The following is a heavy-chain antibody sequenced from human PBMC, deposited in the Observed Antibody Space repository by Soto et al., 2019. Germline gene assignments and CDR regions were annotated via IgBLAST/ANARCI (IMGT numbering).Heavy chain of an antibody. V-gene: IGHV1-69*13. CDR3: ARALRGYSYEGYYYYGMDV. CDR1: GGTFSSYA. CDR2: IIPIFGTA. D-gene: IGHD5-18*01. J-gene: IGHJ6*02. Sequence: SVKVSCKASGGTFSSYAISWVRQAPGQGLEWMGGIIPIFGTANYAQKFQGRVTITADESTSTAYMELSSLRSEDTAVYYCARALRGYSYEGYYYYGMDVWSQGTTVTVSS.